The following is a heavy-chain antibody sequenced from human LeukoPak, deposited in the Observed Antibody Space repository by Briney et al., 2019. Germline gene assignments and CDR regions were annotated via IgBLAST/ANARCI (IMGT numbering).Heavy chain of an antibody. J-gene: IGHJ4*02. D-gene: IGHD3-3*01. Sequence: GGSLRLSCTASGFTFGDYAMSWFRQAPGKGLEWVGFIRSKAYGGTTEYAASVKGRFTISRDDSTSIAYLQMNSLKTKDTAVYYCTRDGGFWSGYADYWGQGTLVTVSS. V-gene: IGHV3-49*03. CDR2: IRSKAYGGTT. CDR1: GFTFGDYA. CDR3: TRDGGFWSGYADY.